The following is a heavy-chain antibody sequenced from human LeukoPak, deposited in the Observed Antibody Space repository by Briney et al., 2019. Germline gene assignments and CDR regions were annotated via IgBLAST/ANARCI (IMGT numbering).Heavy chain of an antibody. D-gene: IGHD6-19*01. CDR3: ARGMRYSSGWGAFDY. V-gene: IGHV3-11*01. J-gene: IGHJ4*02. CDR1: GFTFSDYY. CDR2: ISSSGSTI. Sequence: PGGSLRLSCAASGFTFSDYYMSWIRQAPGKGLEWVSYISSSGSTIYYADSVKGRFTISRDNSKNTLYLQMNSLRAEDTAVYYCARGMRYSSGWGAFDYWGQGTLVTVSS.